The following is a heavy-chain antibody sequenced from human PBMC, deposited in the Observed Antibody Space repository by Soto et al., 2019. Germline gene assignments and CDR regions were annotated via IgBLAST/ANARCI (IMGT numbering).Heavy chain of an antibody. CDR3: VRDGGGSAAYYYGMDV. CDR2: IYSGGST. D-gene: IGHD3-10*01. J-gene: IGHJ6*02. Sequence: EVQLVESGGGLVQPGGSLRLSCAASGFSVSSNYMSWVRQAPGKGLEWVSIIYSGGSTYYADSVKGRFTFSRDNSKNTLYLQMNSLRAEDTAGYYCVRDGGGSAAYYYGMDVWGQGTTVTVSS. CDR1: GFSVSSNY. V-gene: IGHV3-66*01.